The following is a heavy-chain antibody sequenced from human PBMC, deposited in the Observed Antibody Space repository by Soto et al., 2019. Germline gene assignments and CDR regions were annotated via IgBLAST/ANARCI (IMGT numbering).Heavy chain of an antibody. D-gene: IGHD1-26*01. V-gene: IGHV3-30*18. Sequence: QVQLVESGGGVVQPGRSLRLSCAASGFTFSSYGMHWVRQAPGKGLEWVAVISYDGSNKYYADSVKGRFTISRDNSKNTLYLQMNSLRAEGTAVYYCAKDSGSYWYYFDYVGQGTLVTVSS. CDR3: AKDSGSYWYYFDY. J-gene: IGHJ4*02. CDR1: GFTFSSYG. CDR2: ISYDGSNK.